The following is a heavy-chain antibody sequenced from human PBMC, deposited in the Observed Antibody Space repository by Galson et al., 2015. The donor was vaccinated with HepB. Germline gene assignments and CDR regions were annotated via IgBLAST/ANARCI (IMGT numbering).Heavy chain of an antibody. J-gene: IGHJ4*02. V-gene: IGHV3-11*06. D-gene: IGHD6-13*01. CDR2: ISSSSSYT. CDR1: GFTFSDYY. CDR3: ARPTGSSWANFDY. Sequence: SLRLSCAASGFTFSDYYMSWIRQAPGKGLEWVSYISSSSSYTNYADSVKGRFTISRDNAKNSLYLQMNSLRAEDTAVYYCARPTGSSWANFDYWGQGTLVTVSS.